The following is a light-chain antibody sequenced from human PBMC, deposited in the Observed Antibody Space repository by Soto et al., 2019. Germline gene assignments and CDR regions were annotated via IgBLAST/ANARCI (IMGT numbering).Light chain of an antibody. V-gene: IGLV1-44*01. CDR3: AAWDDSLNGVV. Sequence: QSVLTQPPSASGNPGQRVTISCSGSSSNIGSNTVNWYQQLPGTSPKLLIYSNNQRPSGDPDRFSGSKSGTSASLAISGLQSEDEADYYCAAWDDSLNGVVFGGGTKLTVL. CDR1: SSNIGSNT. CDR2: SNN. J-gene: IGLJ2*01.